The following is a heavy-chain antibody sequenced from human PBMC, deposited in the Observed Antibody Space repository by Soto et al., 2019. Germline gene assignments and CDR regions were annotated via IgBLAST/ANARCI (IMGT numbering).Heavy chain of an antibody. V-gene: IGHV4-59*01. CDR2: IYYTGNT. J-gene: IGHJ6*01. CDR3: ARDHRGRGHWFGEISGGDYGLDG. CDR1: EGSISTYY. D-gene: IGHD3-10*01. Sequence: SETLSLTCSISEGSISTYYGTWIRQSPGKGLEWIGYIYYTGNTKYNPSLQSRVTMSVDSAKNQFSLNLGSVTAADPGVYYCARDHRGRGHWFGEISGGDYGLDGWGRGTTVAACS.